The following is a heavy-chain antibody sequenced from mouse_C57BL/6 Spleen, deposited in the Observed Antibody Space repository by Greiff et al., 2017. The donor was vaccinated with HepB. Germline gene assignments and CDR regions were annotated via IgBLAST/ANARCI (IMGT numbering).Heavy chain of an antibody. V-gene: IGHV1-76*01. J-gene: IGHJ3*01. CDR2: IYPGSGNT. CDR1: GYTFTDYY. D-gene: IGHD1-1*01. Sequence: QVQLQQSGAELVRPGASVKLSCKASGYTFTDYYINWVKQRPGQGLEWIARIYPGSGNTYYNEKFKGKATLTAEKSSSTAYMQLSSLTSEDSAVYFCARDYYGSSPFAYWGQGTLVTVSA. CDR3: ARDYYGSSPFAY.